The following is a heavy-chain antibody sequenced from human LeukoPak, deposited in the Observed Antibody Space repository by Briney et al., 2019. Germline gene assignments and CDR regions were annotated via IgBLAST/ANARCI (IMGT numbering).Heavy chain of an antibody. V-gene: IGHV4-59*08. CDR1: GGSIRGYF. Sequence: SETLSLTCTVSGGSIRGYFWSWIRQPPGKGLEWIGHIYSSGSTTYTPSLQSRVTISLDTSKNQFSLKLSSVTAADTAVYYCARHYDSGSYPLDFWGQGTLVSVS. CDR2: IYSSGST. J-gene: IGHJ4*02. CDR3: ARHYDSGSYPLDF. D-gene: IGHD3-10*01.